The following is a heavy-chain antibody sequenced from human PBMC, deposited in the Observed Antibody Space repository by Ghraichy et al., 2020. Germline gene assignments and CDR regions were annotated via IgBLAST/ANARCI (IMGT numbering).Heavy chain of an antibody. CDR1: GGTFSSYA. J-gene: IGHJ6*02. V-gene: IGHV1-69*13. D-gene: IGHD2-21*02. Sequence: SVKVSCKASGGTFSSYAISWVRQAPGQGLEWMGGIIPIFGTANYAQKFQGRVTITADESTSTAYMELSSLRSEDTAVYYCATKRTPTELHCGGDCYPYYYYYGMDVWGQGTTVTVSS. CDR3: ATKRTPTELHCGGDCYPYYYYYGMDV. CDR2: IIPIFGTA.